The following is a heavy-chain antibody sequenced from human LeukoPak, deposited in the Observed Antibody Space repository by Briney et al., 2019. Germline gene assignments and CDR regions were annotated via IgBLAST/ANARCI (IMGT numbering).Heavy chain of an antibody. J-gene: IGHJ6*02. V-gene: IGHV3-66*01. CDR1: GFTVSSNY. CDR2: IYSGGST. D-gene: IGHD3-3*01. Sequence: PGGSLRLSCAASGFTVSSNYMSWVRQAPGKGLEWVSVIYSGGSTYYADSVKGRFTIPRDNSKNTLYLQMNSLRAEDTAVYYCARDQVFGVVMTGGYYYYGMDVWGQGTTVTVSS. CDR3: ARDQVFGVVMTGGYYYYGMDV.